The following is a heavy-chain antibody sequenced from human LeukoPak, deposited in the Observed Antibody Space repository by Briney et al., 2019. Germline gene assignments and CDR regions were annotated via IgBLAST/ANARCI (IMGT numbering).Heavy chain of an antibody. CDR1: GFTFSSYS. Sequence: GGSLRLSCAASGFTFSSYSMNWGRQAPGKGLEWVSSISSSSSYIYYADSVKGRFTISRDNAKNSLYLQMNSLRAEDTAVYYCAREGVTGTWFDPWGQGTLVTVSS. J-gene: IGHJ5*02. CDR2: ISSSSSYI. CDR3: AREGVTGTWFDP. D-gene: IGHD1-20*01. V-gene: IGHV3-21*01.